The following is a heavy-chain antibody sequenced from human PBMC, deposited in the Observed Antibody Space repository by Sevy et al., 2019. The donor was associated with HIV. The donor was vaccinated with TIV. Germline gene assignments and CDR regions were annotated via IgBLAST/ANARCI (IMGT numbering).Heavy chain of an antibody. J-gene: IGHJ3*02. CDR1: GFTFSSYW. D-gene: IGHD3-10*01. V-gene: IGHV3-7*03. CDR3: ARAMSLMVPGPGDAFGI. Sequence: GGSLRLSCAASGFTFSSYWMSWVRQAPGKGLEWVANIKQDGSEKYDVDSVKGRFTISRDNAKNPLYLQMNSLRAEDTAVYYCARAMSLMVPGPGDAFGIWGQGTMVTVS. CDR2: IKQDGSEK.